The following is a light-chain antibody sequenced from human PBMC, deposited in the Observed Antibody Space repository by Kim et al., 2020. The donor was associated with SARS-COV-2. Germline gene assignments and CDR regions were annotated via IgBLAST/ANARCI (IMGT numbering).Light chain of an antibody. CDR1: QSVSSY. CDR3: QQRNDWAT. Sequence: LSLSPGERAILSCRASQSVSSYIAWYQYKPGQAPSLLIFDASKRATGIPDRFSGSGFGADFTLTISSMQPEDFAVYYCQQRNDWATFGQGTKLEI. V-gene: IGKV3-11*01. J-gene: IGKJ2*01. CDR2: DAS.